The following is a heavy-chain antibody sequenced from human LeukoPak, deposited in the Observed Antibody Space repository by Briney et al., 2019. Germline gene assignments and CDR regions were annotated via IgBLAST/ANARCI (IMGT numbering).Heavy chain of an antibody. J-gene: IGHJ4*02. D-gene: IGHD6-6*01. CDR3: VRDQGGSSSH. Sequence: GGSLRLSCAATGLTFSFYSMNWVRQAPGKGLEWVSYISSFSGTINYAESVKGRFTISGDNAKNSLYLQMNSLRADDTAVYYCVRDQGGSSSHWGQGTLVTVSS. V-gene: IGHV3-48*01. CDR2: ISSFSGTI. CDR1: GLTFSFYS.